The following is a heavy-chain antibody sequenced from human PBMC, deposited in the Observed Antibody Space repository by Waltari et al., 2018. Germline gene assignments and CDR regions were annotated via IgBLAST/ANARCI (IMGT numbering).Heavy chain of an antibody. CDR3: ARSLNYGGSGWYYFDY. Sequence: QLQLQESGPGLVKPSETLSLTCTVSGGSISSSSYYWGWIRQPPGKGLGWIGSIYYSGSTSCNPSLKSRVTISVDTSKNQFSLKLSSVTAADTAVYYWARSLNYGGSGWYYFDYWGQGTLVTVSS. D-gene: IGHD6-19*01. CDR1: GGSISSSSYY. J-gene: IGHJ4*02. V-gene: IGHV4-39*07. CDR2: IYYSGST.